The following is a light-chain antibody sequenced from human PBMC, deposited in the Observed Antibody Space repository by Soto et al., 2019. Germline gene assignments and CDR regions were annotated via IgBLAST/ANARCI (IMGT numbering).Light chain of an antibody. V-gene: IGKV3-11*01. CDR3: QQRLTGPDT. Sequence: EIVLTQSPATLSLCPGESATLSCRASQSVSIYLAWYQQRPGQTHQLLIYDISTRAAGIPARFSGSVFRTDYTLTISKLEPEESAVYYCQQRLTGPDTFGGGTKVQI. CDR1: QSVSIY. J-gene: IGKJ4*01. CDR2: DIS.